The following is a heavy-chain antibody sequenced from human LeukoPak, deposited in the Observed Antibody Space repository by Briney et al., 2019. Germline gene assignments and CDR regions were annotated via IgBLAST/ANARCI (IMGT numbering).Heavy chain of an antibody. V-gene: IGHV3-30-3*01. CDR1: GFTFSSYT. CDR3: AREGYYGSGSPPSLYFNY. D-gene: IGHD3-10*01. Sequence: PGTSLRLSCAASGFTFSSYTMHWVRQAPGKGLEWVAVTSSDLNVKLYADSVKGRFTISRDNSRSTLYLQMNSLRPEDTAIYYCAREGYYGSGSPPSLYFNYWGQGTLVTVSS. CDR2: TSSDLNVK. J-gene: IGHJ4*02.